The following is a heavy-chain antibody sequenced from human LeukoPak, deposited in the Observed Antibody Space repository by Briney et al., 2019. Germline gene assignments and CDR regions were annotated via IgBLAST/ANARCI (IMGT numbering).Heavy chain of an antibody. J-gene: IGHJ4*02. CDR2: ISSSSSYI. CDR3: ARVGSSGGTYYDFWSGYYDVDY. Sequence: GGSLRLSCAASGFTFSSYSMNWVRQAPGKGLEWVSSISSSSSYIYYADSVKGRFTISRDNAKSSLYLQMNSLRAEDTAVYYCARVGSSGGTYYDFWSGYYDVDYWGQGTLVTVSS. CDR1: GFTFSSYS. V-gene: IGHV3-21*01. D-gene: IGHD3-3*01.